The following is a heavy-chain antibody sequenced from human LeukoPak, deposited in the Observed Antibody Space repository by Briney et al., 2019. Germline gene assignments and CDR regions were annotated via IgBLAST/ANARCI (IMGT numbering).Heavy chain of an antibody. CDR2: ISSSGTYL. J-gene: IGHJ4*02. Sequence: GGSLRLSCAASGFTFSNYAMHWVRQAPGKGLEWASSISSSGTYLYYADSVKGRFTISRDNAKDSLYLQMNSLRVEDTAVYFCARGLFGVISPTDYWGQGTLVTVSS. CDR1: GFTFSNYA. V-gene: IGHV3-21*01. CDR3: ARGLFGVISPTDY. D-gene: IGHD3-3*01.